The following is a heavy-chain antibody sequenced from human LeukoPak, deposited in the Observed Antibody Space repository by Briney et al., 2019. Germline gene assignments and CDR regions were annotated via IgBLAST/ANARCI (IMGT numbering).Heavy chain of an antibody. D-gene: IGHD1-26*01. CDR3: ARIRHREWFDP. J-gene: IGHJ5*02. CDR1: GGSISSYY. V-gene: IGHV4-59*01. Sequence: PSETLSLTCTVSGGSISSYYWSWIRQPPGKGLEWIGYIYYSGSTNYNPSLKSRVTISVDTSKNQFSLKLSSVTAADTAVYYCARIRHREWFDPWGQGNPGHRLL. CDR2: IYYSGST.